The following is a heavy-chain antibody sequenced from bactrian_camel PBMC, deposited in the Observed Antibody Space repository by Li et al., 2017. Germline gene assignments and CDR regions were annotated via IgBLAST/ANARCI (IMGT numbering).Heavy chain of an antibody. CDR2: IFNDDKRTT. Sequence: LSCSAPGYTYSTYCLAWFRQAPGKEHQGVAVIFNDDKRTTSYADSVKGRFTISQDNAQMILYLQMNSMKAEDTGMYYCAADGGGPIQARGADFLWGYWGQGTQVTVS. V-gene: IGHV3S26*01. J-gene: IGHJ6*01. CDR3: AADGGGPIQARGADFLWGY. CDR1: GYTYSTYC. D-gene: IGHD3*01.